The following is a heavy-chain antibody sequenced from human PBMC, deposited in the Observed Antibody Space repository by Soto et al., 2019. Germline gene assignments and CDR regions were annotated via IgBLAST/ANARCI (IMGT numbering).Heavy chain of an antibody. CDR3: ARFGTSPNGNWFDP. D-gene: IGHD3-10*01. CDR2: VYHSWST. J-gene: IGHJ5*02. Sequence: SETLSLTCTVSGGSINSDYWNWIRQPPGKGLEWIGYVYHSWSTKYNPSLKSRVTISVDTSKNQLSLKLSSVTAADTAVYYCARFGTSPNGNWFDPWGQGTLVTVSS. CDR1: GGSINSDY. V-gene: IGHV4-59*01.